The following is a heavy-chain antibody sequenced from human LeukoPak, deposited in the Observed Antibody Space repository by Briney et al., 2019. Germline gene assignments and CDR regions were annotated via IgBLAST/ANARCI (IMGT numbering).Heavy chain of an antibody. J-gene: IGHJ4*02. D-gene: IGHD3-22*01. Sequence: GGSLRLSCAASGFTFSSYSMNWVRQAPGKGLEWVSSISSSSSYIYYADSVKGRFTISRDNAKNSLYLQMNSLRAEDTAVYYCAREDVPGFYDSSGYFSWGQGTLVTVSP. CDR2: ISSSSSYI. CDR3: AREDVPGFYDSSGYFS. CDR1: GFTFSSYS. V-gene: IGHV3-21*01.